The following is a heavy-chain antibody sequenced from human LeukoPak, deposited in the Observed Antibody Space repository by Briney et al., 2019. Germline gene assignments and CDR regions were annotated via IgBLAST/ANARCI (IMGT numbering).Heavy chain of an antibody. CDR3: AIRESSIPY. V-gene: IGHV3-23*01. CDR2: ISAGSGST. D-gene: IGHD1-26*01. J-gene: IGHJ4*02. Sequence: GGSLRLSCAASGLTFSNYAMTWVRQAPGNGLEWVSGISAGSGSTCYADSVKGRFTISRDNSKNTLYLQMSSLRAEDTAIYYCAIRESSIPYWGQGTLVTVSS. CDR1: GLTFSNYA.